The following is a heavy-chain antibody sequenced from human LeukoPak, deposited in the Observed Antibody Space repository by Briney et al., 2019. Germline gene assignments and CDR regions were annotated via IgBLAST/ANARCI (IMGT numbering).Heavy chain of an antibody. Sequence: GESLKISCKGSGYSFTNYWISWVRQMPGKGLEWMGRIDPSDSYTDYSPSFQGRVTISADKSISTAYLQWSSLKASDTAIYYCARRTRSSHYFDYWGQGTLVTVSS. J-gene: IGHJ4*02. D-gene: IGHD6-19*01. V-gene: IGHV5-10-1*01. CDR1: GYSFTNYW. CDR3: ARRTRSSHYFDY. CDR2: IDPSDSYT.